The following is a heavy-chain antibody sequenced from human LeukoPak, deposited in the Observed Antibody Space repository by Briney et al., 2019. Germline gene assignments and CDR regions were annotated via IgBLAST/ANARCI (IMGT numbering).Heavy chain of an antibody. D-gene: IGHD6-13*01. CDR1: GYSIRSGYY. Sequence: SETLSLTCTVSGYSIRSGYYWGWIRQPPGKGLEWIGSMYHSGSTNYNPSLKSRVTISVDTSKNQFSLRLSSVTAADTAVYYCARVTGYMTEDYFDYWGQGTLITVSS. CDR2: MYHSGST. J-gene: IGHJ4*02. V-gene: IGHV4-38-2*02. CDR3: ARVTGYMTEDYFDY.